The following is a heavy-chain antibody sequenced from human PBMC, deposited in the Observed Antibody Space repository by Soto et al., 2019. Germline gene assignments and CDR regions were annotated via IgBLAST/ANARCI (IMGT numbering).Heavy chain of an antibody. Sequence: GGSLRLSCASSGFTVSSNYMSWVRQAPGKGLEWVSVIYSGGSTYYADSVKGRFTISRDDSKNTLFLQMNSLRAEDTAVYYCATAKLLLPWLFDYWGQGTLVTVSS. CDR3: ATAKLLLPWLFDY. V-gene: IGHV3-66*01. CDR2: IYSGGST. D-gene: IGHD2-15*01. CDR1: GFTVSSNY. J-gene: IGHJ4*02.